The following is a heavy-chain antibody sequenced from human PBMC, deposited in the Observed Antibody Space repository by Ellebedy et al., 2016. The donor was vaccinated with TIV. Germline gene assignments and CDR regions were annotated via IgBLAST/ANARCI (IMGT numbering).Heavy chain of an antibody. CDR1: GFTFSSYS. J-gene: IGHJ5*02. Sequence: GESLKISCAASGFTFSSYSMNWVRQAPGKGLEWVSYISSSSSTIYYADSVKGRFTISRDNAKNSLYLQMNSLRDEDTAVYYCARDVFSGSYWFDPWGQGTLVTVSS. D-gene: IGHD1-26*01. CDR3: ARDVFSGSYWFDP. CDR2: ISSSSSTI. V-gene: IGHV3-48*02.